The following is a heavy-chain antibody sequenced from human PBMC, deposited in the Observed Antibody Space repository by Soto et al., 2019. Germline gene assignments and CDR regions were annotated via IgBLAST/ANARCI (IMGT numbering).Heavy chain of an antibody. CDR1: GFTFSGYR. V-gene: IGHV3-74*01. D-gene: IGHD3-10*01. J-gene: IGHJ4*02. CDR3: ARTNYHFDL. Sequence: LRLSCAASGFTFSGYRMHWVRQAPGKGLVWVSRINSDGSSTDYADSVRGRLTISRDNAKNTLHLQMDSLRAEDTAVYYCARTNYHFDLWGQGTPVTVSS. CDR2: INSDGSST.